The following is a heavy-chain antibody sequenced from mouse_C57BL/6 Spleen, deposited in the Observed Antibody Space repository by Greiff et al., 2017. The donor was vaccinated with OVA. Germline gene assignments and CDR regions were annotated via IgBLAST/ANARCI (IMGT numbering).Heavy chain of an antibody. CDR2: ISYDGSH. CDR1: GYSITSGYY. V-gene: IGHV3-6*01. J-gene: IGHJ2*01. D-gene: IGHD6-1*01. CDR3: ARQPDY. Sequence: EVQLVESGPGLVKPSQSLSLTCSVTGYSITSGYYWNWIRQLPGNKLEWMGYISYDGSHNYNPSLKNRISITRATSKNEFFLKLNSVTTEDTATYYCARQPDYWGQGTTLTVSS.